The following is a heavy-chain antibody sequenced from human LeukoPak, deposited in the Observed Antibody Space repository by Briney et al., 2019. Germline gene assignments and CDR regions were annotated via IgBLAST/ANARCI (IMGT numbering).Heavy chain of an antibody. D-gene: IGHD6-19*01. CDR3: ARAVTGTSMVDY. CDR2: INDIGRT. CDR1: GDSISGDH. Sequence: PSETLSLTCTVSGDSISGDHWSWIRQPPGKGLEWIGYINDIGRTSYSPSLKSRVTISLDMSKNQFSLRLISVTAADTAVYYCARAVTGTSMVDYWGQGTLVTVSS. J-gene: IGHJ4*02. V-gene: IGHV4-59*08.